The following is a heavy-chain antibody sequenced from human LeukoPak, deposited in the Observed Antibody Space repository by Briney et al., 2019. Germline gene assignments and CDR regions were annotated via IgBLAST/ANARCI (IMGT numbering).Heavy chain of an antibody. Sequence: ASVKVACKASGYTFTSYVISWVRQAPGQALEWMGWISAYNGNTNYAHKLQGRVTMTTDTSTSTAYMELRSLRSDDTAVYYCAREASSDFDYWGQGTLVTVSS. CDR1: GYTFTSYV. CDR3: AREASSDFDY. J-gene: IGHJ4*02. V-gene: IGHV1-18*01. D-gene: IGHD3-22*01. CDR2: ISAYNGNT.